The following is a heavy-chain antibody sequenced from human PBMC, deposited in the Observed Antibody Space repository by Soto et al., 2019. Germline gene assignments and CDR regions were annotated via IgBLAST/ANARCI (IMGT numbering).Heavy chain of an antibody. CDR3: AKDTKLWFGEFYDAFDI. J-gene: IGHJ3*02. CDR1: GFTFDDYA. CDR2: ISWNSGSI. Sequence: EVQLVESGGGLVQPGRSLRLSCAASGFTFDDYAMHWVRQAPGKGLEWVSGISWNSGSIGYADSVKGRFTISRDNAKNSLYLQMNSLRAEDTALYYCAKDTKLWFGEFYDAFDIWGQGTMVTVSS. D-gene: IGHD3-10*01. V-gene: IGHV3-9*01.